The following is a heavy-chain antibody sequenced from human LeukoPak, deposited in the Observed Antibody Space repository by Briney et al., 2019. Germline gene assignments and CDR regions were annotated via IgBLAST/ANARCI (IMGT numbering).Heavy chain of an antibody. CDR2: IYTNGST. D-gene: IGHD3-10*01. J-gene: IGHJ3*02. CDR1: GGSISSYY. Sequence: PSETLSLTCTVSGGSISSYYWSWIRQPPGKGLEWIGYIYTNGSTNYNPSLKSRVTISVDTSKNQFSLKLSSVTAADTAVYYCARREVRGVITAFDIWGQGTMVTVSS. V-gene: IGHV4-4*09. CDR3: ARREVRGVITAFDI.